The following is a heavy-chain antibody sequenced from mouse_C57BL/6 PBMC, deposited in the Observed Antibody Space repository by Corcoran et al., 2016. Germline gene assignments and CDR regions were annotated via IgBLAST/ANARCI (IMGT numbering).Heavy chain of an antibody. CDR2: ISYDGSN. CDR3: AKISNYEGDFDY. D-gene: IGHD2-5*01. V-gene: IGHV3-6*01. CDR1: GYSITSGYY. J-gene: IGHJ2*01. Sequence: DVQLQESGPGLVKPSQSLSLTCSVTGYSITSGYYWNWIRQFPGNKLEWMGYISYDGSNNYNPSLKNRISITRDTFKNQFFLKLNSVTTEDTATYYCAKISNYEGDFDYWGQGTTLTVSS.